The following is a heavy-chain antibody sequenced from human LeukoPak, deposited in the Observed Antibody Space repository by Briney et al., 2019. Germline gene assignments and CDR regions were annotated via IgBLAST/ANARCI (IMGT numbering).Heavy chain of an antibody. CDR3: ASWRYCSSTSCPTFYYYYYGMDV. V-gene: IGHV4-34*01. Sequence: PSETLSLTCAVYGGSFSGYYWSWIRQPPGKGLKWIGEINHSGSANYNPSLKSRVTISVDTSKNQFSLKLSSVTAADTAVYYCASWRYCSSTSCPTFYYYYYGMDVWGQGTTVTVSS. CDR1: GGSFSGYY. J-gene: IGHJ6*02. CDR2: INHSGSA. D-gene: IGHD2-2*01.